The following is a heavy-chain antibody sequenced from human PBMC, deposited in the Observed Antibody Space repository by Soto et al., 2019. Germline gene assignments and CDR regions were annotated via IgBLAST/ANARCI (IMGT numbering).Heavy chain of an antibody. CDR3: AKDYGPKAPYPYSNTHTDF. V-gene: IGHV3-30*18. CDR1: GFSFSSYG. Sequence: QRHLVESGGGAVQPGRSLRLSCAASGFSFSSYGMHWIRQAPGKGLEWVAVISHDGAFKDYADSVKGRFTISRDNSENTLFLEMNSLGPSDTAVYYCAKDYGPKAPYPYSNTHTDFWGQGTRVTVSS. D-gene: IGHD6-13*01. J-gene: IGHJ4*02. CDR2: ISHDGAFK.